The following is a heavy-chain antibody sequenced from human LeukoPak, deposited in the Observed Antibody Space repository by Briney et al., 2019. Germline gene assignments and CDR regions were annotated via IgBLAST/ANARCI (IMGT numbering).Heavy chain of an antibody. CDR2: INHSGST. CDR3: ARDLKYYYGSGSPFDY. Sequence: SETLSLTCAVYGGSLSGYYWSWIRQPPGKGLEWIGEINHSGSTNYNPSLKSRVTISVDTSKNQFSLKLSSVTAADTAVYYCARDLKYYYGSGSPFDYWGQGTLVTVSS. J-gene: IGHJ4*02. CDR1: GGSLSGYY. V-gene: IGHV4-34*01. D-gene: IGHD3-10*01.